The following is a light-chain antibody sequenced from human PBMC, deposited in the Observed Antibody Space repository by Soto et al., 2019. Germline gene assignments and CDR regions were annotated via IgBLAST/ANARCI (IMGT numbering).Light chain of an antibody. Sequence: QSVLTQPASVSGSSGQSITISCTGTSSDVGGYNYVSWYQQHPGKAPKFMIYDVSNRPSGVSNRFSGSKSGNTASLTISGLQAEDEADYYCCSYTTSNTRQIVFGTGTKVPV. V-gene: IGLV2-14*01. CDR2: DVS. J-gene: IGLJ1*01. CDR1: SSDVGGYNY. CDR3: CSYTTSNTRQIV.